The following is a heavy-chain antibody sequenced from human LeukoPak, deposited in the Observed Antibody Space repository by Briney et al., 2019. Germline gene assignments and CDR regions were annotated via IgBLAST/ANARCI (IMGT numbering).Heavy chain of an antibody. CDR2: IIPILGIA. CDR1: GGTFSSYA. J-gene: IGHJ4*02. CDR3: ARQYYYDSSGYFTYYFDY. V-gene: IGHV1-69*04. Sequence: SVTVSFKASGGTFSSYAISWVRQAPGQGLEWMGRIIPILGIANYPQKFQGRVTITADKSTSTAYMELSGLRSEDTAVYYCARQYYYDSSGYFTYYFDYWGQGTLVTVSS. D-gene: IGHD3-22*01.